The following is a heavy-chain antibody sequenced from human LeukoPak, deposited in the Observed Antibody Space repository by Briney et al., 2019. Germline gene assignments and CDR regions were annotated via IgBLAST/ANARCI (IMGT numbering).Heavy chain of an antibody. Sequence: GGSLRLSCAASGFTFSSYGMHWVRQAPGKGLEWVAVISYDGSNKYYADSVKGRFTISRDNSKNTLYLQMNSLRAEDTAVYYCAKDGAYYYDSSGYPYYFDYWGQGTLVTVSS. CDR3: AKDGAYYYDSSGYPYYFDY. J-gene: IGHJ4*02. D-gene: IGHD3-22*01. CDR1: GFTFSSYG. V-gene: IGHV3-30*18. CDR2: ISYDGSNK.